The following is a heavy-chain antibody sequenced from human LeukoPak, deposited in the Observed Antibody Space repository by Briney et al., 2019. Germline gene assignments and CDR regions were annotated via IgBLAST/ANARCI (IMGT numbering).Heavy chain of an antibody. CDR3: AKDSGWYYMDV. D-gene: IGHD6-19*01. J-gene: IGHJ6*03. CDR1: GFTFSSYS. V-gene: IGHV3-21*01. CDR2: ISSSSSYI. Sequence: GGSLRLSCAASGFTFSSYSMNWVRQAPGKGLEWVSSISSSSSYIYYADSVKGRFTISRDNAKNSLYLQMNSLRAEDTAVYYCAKDSGWYYMDVCGKGTTVTVSS.